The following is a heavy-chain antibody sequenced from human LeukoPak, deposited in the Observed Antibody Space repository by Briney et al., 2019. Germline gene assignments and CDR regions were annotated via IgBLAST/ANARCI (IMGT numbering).Heavy chain of an antibody. Sequence: SETLSLTCTVSGGSISSYYWSWIRQPPGKGLEWIGYIHYSGFSNYNPSLKSRVTISVDTSKNQFSLKPSFVTAADTAVYYCARDLHGGNSGLGYWGQGTLVTVSS. CDR1: GGSISSYY. J-gene: IGHJ1*01. D-gene: IGHD4-23*01. V-gene: IGHV4-59*01. CDR3: ARDLHGGNSGLGY. CDR2: IHYSGFS.